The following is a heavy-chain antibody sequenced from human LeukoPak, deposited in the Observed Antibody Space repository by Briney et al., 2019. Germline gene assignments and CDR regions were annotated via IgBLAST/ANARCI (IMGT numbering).Heavy chain of an antibody. Sequence: SQTLSLTCTVSGGSISSGSYYWSWIRQPAGKGLEWIGYIYYSGSTNYNPSLKSRVTISVDTSKNQFSLKLSSVTAADTAVYYCARDSTSYGHDAFDIWGQGTMVTVSS. V-gene: IGHV4-61*10. CDR1: GGSISSGSYY. J-gene: IGHJ3*02. CDR3: ARDSTSYGHDAFDI. CDR2: IYYSGST. D-gene: IGHD4-17*01.